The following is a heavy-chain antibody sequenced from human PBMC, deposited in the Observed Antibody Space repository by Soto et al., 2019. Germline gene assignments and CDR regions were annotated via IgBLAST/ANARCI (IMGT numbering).Heavy chain of an antibody. CDR2: IYYSGST. J-gene: IGHJ5*02. V-gene: IGHV4-59*12. CDR1: GGSRISYC. Sequence: PSETLSLTCPVAGGSRISYCWIWIRQSPGKGLEWIGYIYYSGSTNYNPSLKSRVIISVDRSKNQFSLKVRSVTAADTAVYYCARETYGDYVGYFDPWGQGTLVTVSS. D-gene: IGHD4-17*01. CDR3: ARETYGDYVGYFDP.